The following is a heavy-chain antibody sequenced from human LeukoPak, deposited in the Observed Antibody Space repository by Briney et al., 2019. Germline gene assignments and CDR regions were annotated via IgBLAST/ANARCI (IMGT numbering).Heavy chain of an antibody. CDR1: GGSISSNGYY. CDR3: ASNQWPSWYFDL. D-gene: IGHD6-19*01. CDR2: IYYSGST. V-gene: IGHV4-39*07. J-gene: IGHJ2*01. Sequence: PSETLSLTCSVSGGSISSNGYYWGWIRQPPGKGLEWIGSIYYSGSTFDNPSLKSRVTISLDKSRNQFSLKLSSVTAADMAVYYCASNQWPSWYFDLWGRGTLVTVSS.